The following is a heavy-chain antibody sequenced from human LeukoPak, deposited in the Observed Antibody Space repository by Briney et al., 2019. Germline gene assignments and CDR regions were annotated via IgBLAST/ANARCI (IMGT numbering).Heavy chain of an antibody. CDR1: GFTFSTYW. Sequence: GSLRLSCAASGFTFSTYWMHWVRQAPGKGLVWVSRISSDGSITSYADSVKGRFTISRDNAKNSLYLQMNSLRAEDTAVYYCASSRSGYCSSTSCPGDYWGQGTLVTVSS. J-gene: IGHJ4*02. CDR3: ASSRSGYCSSTSCPGDY. CDR2: ISSDGSIT. D-gene: IGHD2-2*01. V-gene: IGHV3-74*01.